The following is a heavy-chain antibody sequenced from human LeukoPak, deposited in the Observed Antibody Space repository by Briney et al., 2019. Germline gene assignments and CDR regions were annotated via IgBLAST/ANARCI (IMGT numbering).Heavy chain of an antibody. CDR1: GFTVSSNY. V-gene: IGHV3-53*01. CDR2: IYSGGST. J-gene: IGHJ4*02. CDR3: AREGAIGYSSSWYPPAIDY. Sequence: SGGSLRLSCAASGFTVSSNYMSWVRQAPGKGLEWVSVIYSGGSTYYADSVKGRFTISRDNSKNTLYLQMNSLRAEDTAVYYCAREGAIGYSSSWYPPAIDYWGQGTLVTVSS. D-gene: IGHD6-13*01.